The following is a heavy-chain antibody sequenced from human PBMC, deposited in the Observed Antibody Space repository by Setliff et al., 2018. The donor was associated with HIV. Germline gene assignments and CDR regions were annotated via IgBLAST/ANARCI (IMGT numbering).Heavy chain of an antibody. CDR3: ARPNYYDSSGSFDY. J-gene: IGHJ4*02. V-gene: IGHV3-74*01. Sequence: PGGSLRLSCAASGFTFSSYWMHWVRQVPGKGLVWVSRINSDGTMINYADSVKGRFTISRDNAKNTLHLQMNSLRAEDTAVYYCARPNYYDSSGSFDYWGQGTLVTVSS. CDR2: INSDGTMI. CDR1: GFTFSSYW. D-gene: IGHD3-22*01.